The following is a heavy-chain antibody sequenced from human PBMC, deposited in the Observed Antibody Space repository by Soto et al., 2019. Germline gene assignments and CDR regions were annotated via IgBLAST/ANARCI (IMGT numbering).Heavy chain of an antibody. D-gene: IGHD1-26*01. CDR1: GFTFTTYG. CDR3: AKDLGSSKRFDY. V-gene: IGHV3-23*01. J-gene: IGHJ4*02. Sequence: PGGSLRLSCVASGFTFTTYGMNWVRQAPGEGLEWVSAITGSGGSTYYADSVKGRFTISRDNSKNTLYLQMNSLRAEDTAVYYCAKDLGSSKRFDYWGQGTLVTVSS. CDR2: ITGSGGST.